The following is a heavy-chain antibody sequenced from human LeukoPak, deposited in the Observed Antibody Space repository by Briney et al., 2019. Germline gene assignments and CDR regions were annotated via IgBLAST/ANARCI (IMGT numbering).Heavy chain of an antibody. J-gene: IGHJ4*02. CDR2: IIPIFGTA. Sequence: ASVKVSCKASGGTFSSYAISWVRQAPGQGLEWMGGIIPIFGTANYAQKFQGRVTITADKSTSTAYMELSSLRSEDTAVYYCAKNRESYWVPELDYWGQGTLVTVSS. V-gene: IGHV1-69*06. CDR3: AKNRESYWVPELDY. CDR1: GGTFSSYA. D-gene: IGHD1-26*01.